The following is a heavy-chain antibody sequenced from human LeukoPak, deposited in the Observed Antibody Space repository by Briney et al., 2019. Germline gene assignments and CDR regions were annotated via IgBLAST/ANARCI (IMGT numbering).Heavy chain of an antibody. J-gene: IGHJ4*02. CDR2: IKQDGSEK. V-gene: IGHV3-7*01. Sequence: ETLSLTCDVSGDFIRSSEWWSWVRQAPGKGLEWVANIKQDGSEKYYVDSVKGRFTISRDNAKNSLYLQMNSLRAEDTAVYYCANLRLEGWGQGTLVTVSS. CDR3: ANLRLEG. D-gene: IGHD3-16*01. CDR1: GDFIRSSEW.